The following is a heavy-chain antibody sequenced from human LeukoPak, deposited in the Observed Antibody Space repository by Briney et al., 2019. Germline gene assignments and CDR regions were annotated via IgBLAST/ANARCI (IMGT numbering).Heavy chain of an antibody. CDR2: IKQDGSET. V-gene: IGHV3-7*01. CDR1: GYTFSNYW. J-gene: IGHJ4*02. Sequence: LGGSLRLSCAASGYTFSNYWMSWVRQAPGKGLEYVANIKQDGSETYYVDSVKGRFTISRDNAKNSLYLQMNSLRVEDTAVYYCARDQGIMFFDNWGQGTLVTVSS. CDR3: ARDQGIMFFDN. D-gene: IGHD2-21*01.